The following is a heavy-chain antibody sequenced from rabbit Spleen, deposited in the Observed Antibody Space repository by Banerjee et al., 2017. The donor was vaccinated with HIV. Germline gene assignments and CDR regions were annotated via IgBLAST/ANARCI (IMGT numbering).Heavy chain of an antibody. D-gene: IGHD8-1*01. Sequence: LEESGGGLVQPEGSLALTCKASGFSFSSSDYICWVRQAPGKGLEWIGYIDPVFGSTYYANGVNGRFTISSHNAQNTLYLQLNSLTAADTATYFCARDGAGSRYFNLWGPGTLVTVS. CDR1: GFSFSSSDY. CDR3: ARDGAGSRYFNL. V-gene: IGHV1S7*01. J-gene: IGHJ4*01. CDR2: IDPVFGST.